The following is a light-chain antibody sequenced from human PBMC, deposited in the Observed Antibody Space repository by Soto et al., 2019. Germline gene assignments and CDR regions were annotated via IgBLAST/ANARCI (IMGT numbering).Light chain of an antibody. Sequence: QSVLTQPPSVSGAPGQRVTISCTGGSSNIGAGFDIHWYQQLPGTAPKLLIYGNNNRPSGVPDRFSGSISGTSASLVITGLQAEDEADYYCQSYDTSLGGSKVFGTGTKLTVL. CDR3: QSYDTSLGGSKV. J-gene: IGLJ1*01. CDR2: GNN. CDR1: SSNIGAGFD. V-gene: IGLV1-40*01.